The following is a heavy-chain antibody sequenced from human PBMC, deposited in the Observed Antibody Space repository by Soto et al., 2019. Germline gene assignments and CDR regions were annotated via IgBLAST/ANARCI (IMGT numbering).Heavy chain of an antibody. Sequence: QVQLVQSGAEVKKPGSSVTVSCKASGGTFSNYAINWVRQAPGQGLEWLGGFIPVFDSTRYAQKFLGRVTITADESTSTAYMELSSLRSEDTAVYYCARALYSSTWSYYYYGMDVWGQGTTVTVYS. V-gene: IGHV1-69*01. CDR2: FIPVFDST. CDR1: GGTFSNYA. J-gene: IGHJ6*02. D-gene: IGHD6-13*01. CDR3: ARALYSSTWSYYYYGMDV.